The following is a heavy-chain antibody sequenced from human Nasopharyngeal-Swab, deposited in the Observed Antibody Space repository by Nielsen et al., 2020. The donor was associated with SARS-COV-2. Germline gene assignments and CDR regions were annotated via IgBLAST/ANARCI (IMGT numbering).Heavy chain of an antibody. CDR1: GFTFNNYN. CDR2: ISSSSSYI. Sequence: GESLKISCAASGFTFNNYNFNWVRQAPGKELEWVSSISSSSSYIYYADSVKGRFTISRDNAKNSLYLQMNSLRAEDTAVYYCARDGLDYDFWSALFMDVWGQGTTVTVSS. J-gene: IGHJ6*02. D-gene: IGHD3-3*01. V-gene: IGHV3-21*01. CDR3: ARDGLDYDFWSALFMDV.